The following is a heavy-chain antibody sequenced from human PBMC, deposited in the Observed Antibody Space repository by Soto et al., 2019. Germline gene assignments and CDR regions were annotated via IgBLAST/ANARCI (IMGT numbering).Heavy chain of an antibody. D-gene: IGHD3-10*01. J-gene: IGHJ4*02. CDR1: GGTFSSYT. V-gene: IGHV1-69*08. Sequence: QVQLVQSGAEVKKPGSSVKVSCKASGGTFSSYTISWVRQAPGQGLEWMGRIIPILGIANYAQKFQGRVTITAEKSRSTAYMELTSLRSEDTAVYYCAREEYYYGSGAFFDYWGQATLVTVSS. CDR2: IIPILGIA. CDR3: AREEYYYGSGAFFDY.